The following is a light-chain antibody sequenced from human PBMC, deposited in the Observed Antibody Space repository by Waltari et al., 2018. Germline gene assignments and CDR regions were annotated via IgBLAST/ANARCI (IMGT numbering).Light chain of an antibody. J-gene: IGKJ1*01. CDR3: QQRYRGRT. CDR1: QSVSSY. V-gene: IGKV3-11*01. CDR2: DAS. Sequence: EIVLTQSPATLSLSPGEGATLSCRASQSVSSYLAWYQQKPGQPPRLLIYDASNRATVIPARFSGSGSGTDFTLTISRLEPEDFAVYYCQQRYRGRTFGQGTKVESK.